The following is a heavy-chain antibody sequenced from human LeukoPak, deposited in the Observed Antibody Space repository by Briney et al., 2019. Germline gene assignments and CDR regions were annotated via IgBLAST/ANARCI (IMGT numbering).Heavy chain of an antibody. CDR1: GFAFSSYG. J-gene: IGHJ4*02. CDR3: AKGRRYCSGGSCYYFDY. Sequence: PGGSLRLSCAASGFAFSSYGMHWVHQAPGKGLEWVAVISYDGSNKYYADSVKGRFTISRDNSRNTVYLQMNSLRAEDTAVYYCAKGRRYCSGGSCYYFDYWGQGTLVTVSS. CDR2: ISYDGSNK. V-gene: IGHV3-30*18. D-gene: IGHD2-15*01.